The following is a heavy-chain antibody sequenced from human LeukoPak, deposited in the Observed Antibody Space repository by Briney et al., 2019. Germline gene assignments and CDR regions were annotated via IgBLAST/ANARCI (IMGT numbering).Heavy chain of an antibody. CDR1: GDSMSGYS. J-gene: IGHJ4*02. Sequence: SATLSLTCTVSGDSMSGYSWSWLRQPAGKELEWIGRIYSSYFTEYNLSLDGRVTMSIDTSKNQFSLMLDSVTAADTAVYYCARVHIVTGTYFDSWGQGALVTVSS. CDR2: IYSSYFT. CDR3: ARVHIVTGTYFDS. D-gene: IGHD3-10*01. V-gene: IGHV4-4*07.